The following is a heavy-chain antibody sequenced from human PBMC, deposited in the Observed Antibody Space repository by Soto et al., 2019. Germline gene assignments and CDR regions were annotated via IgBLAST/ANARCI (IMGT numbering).Heavy chain of an antibody. CDR3: AVETTTAGTSYYFNF. V-gene: IGHV2-26*01. Sequence: QVTLKESGPVLVKPTETLTLTCTVSGVSLSNARVGVSWIRQPPGKALEWLARIFSNDEKSYRTSVKSRLAITKDTSMRQVGRNVATVDPKDTGTYFCAVETTTAGTSYYFNFWGQGSLVTVSS. J-gene: IGHJ4*02. CDR1: GVSLSNARVG. D-gene: IGHD1-1*01. CDR2: IFSNDEK.